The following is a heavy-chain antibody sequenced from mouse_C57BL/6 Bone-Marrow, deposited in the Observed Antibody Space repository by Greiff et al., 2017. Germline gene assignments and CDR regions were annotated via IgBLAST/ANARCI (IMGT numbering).Heavy chain of an antibody. Sequence: VQVVESGGGLVKPGGSLKLSCAASGFTFSDYGMHWVRQAPEKGLEWVAYISSGSSTIYYADTVKGRFTFSRDKAKNTLFLQLTSLRSEDTAMYYCARCPPYDDGSSYGLGWDFDVWGPGTTVTVSS. CDR2: ISSGSSTI. V-gene: IGHV5-17*01. D-gene: IGHD1-1*01. CDR1: GFTFSDYG. J-gene: IGHJ1*01. CDR3: ARCPPYDDGSSYGLGWDFDV.